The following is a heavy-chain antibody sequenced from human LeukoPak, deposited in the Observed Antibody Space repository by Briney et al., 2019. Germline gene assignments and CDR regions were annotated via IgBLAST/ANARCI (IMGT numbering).Heavy chain of an antibody. J-gene: IGHJ3*02. D-gene: IGHD3-22*01. CDR3: ARDGNYYDSSGYSPAFDI. CDR2: VSYDGSNK. CDR1: GFTFSNYG. Sequence: GGSLRLACAASGFTFSNYGMSWVRQAPGKGLEWVAVVSYDGSNKYYADSVKGRFTISRDNSKNTLYLQMNSLRAEDTAVYYCARDGNYYDSSGYSPAFDIWGQGTMVTVSS. V-gene: IGHV3-30*05.